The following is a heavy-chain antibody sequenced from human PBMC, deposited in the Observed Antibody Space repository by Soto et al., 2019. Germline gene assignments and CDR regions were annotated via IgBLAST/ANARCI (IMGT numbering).Heavy chain of an antibody. J-gene: IGHJ4*02. D-gene: IGHD2-2*01. V-gene: IGHV5-10-1*01. Sequence: PGESLKISCKASGYSFTSYWISWVRQMPGKGLEWMGRSDPSDSYSNYSPSFQGRVTISTDKSISTAYLQWSSLKASDTAIYYCARLGNCSSTSCYSGDFWGQGTLVTVSS. CDR2: SDPSDSYS. CDR1: GYSFTSYW. CDR3: ARLGNCSSTSCYSGDF.